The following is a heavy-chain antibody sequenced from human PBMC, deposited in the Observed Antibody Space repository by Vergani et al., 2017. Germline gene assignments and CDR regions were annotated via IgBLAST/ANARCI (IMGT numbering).Heavy chain of an antibody. J-gene: IGHJ4*02. CDR3: ARAVEMATIPXFDY. Sequence: QLQLQESGSGLVKPSQTLSLTCAVSGGPISSGGYSWSWIRQPPGKGLEWIGYIYHSGSTYYNPSLKSRVTISVDRSKNQFSLKLSSVTAADTALYYCARAVEMATIPXFDYWGQGTLVTVSS. CDR1: GGPISSGGYS. D-gene: IGHD5-24*01. V-gene: IGHV4-30-2*01. CDR2: IYHSGST.